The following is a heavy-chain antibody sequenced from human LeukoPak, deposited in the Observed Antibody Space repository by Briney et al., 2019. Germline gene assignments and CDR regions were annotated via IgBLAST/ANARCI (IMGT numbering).Heavy chain of an antibody. J-gene: IGHJ6*02. CDR2: IKSKTDGGTT. CDR1: GFTVSSNY. D-gene: IGHD3-22*01. V-gene: IGHV3-15*01. Sequence: GGSLRLSCAASGFTVSSNYMSWVRQAPGKGLEWVGRIKSKTDGGTTDYAAPVKGRFTISRDDSKNTLYLQMNSLKTEDTAVYYCATYYYDSSGYYYFRFGYGMDVWGQGTTVTVSS. CDR3: ATYYYDSSGYYYFRFGYGMDV.